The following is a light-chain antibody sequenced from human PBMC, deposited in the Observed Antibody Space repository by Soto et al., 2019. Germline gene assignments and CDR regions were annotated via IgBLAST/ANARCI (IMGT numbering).Light chain of an antibody. CDR1: KNDIGVYDF. CDR3: KSYAGSNTYV. J-gene: IGLJ1*01. CDR2: EVV. Sequence: QSALTQPPSASGSPGQSVTISCTGTKNDIGVYDFVSWYQHHPGKAPRLIIYEVVQRPSGVPDRFSGSKSGNTASLTVSGLRAADEADYFCKSYAGSNTYVFGSGTKLTFL. V-gene: IGLV2-8*01.